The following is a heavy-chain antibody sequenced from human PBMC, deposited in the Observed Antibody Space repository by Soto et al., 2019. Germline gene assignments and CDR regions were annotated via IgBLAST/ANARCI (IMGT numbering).Heavy chain of an antibody. J-gene: IGHJ4*02. CDR3: ARDKITGLFDY. V-gene: IGHV4-34*01. CDR2: INHSGST. D-gene: IGHD2-8*02. Sequence: SETLSLTCAVYGGSFSGYYWTWIRQPPGTGLEWIGEINHSGSTNYNPSLKSRVTISVDTSKNQFFLKLTSVTAADTAVCYCARDKITGLFDYWGQGTLVTVSS. CDR1: GGSFSGYY.